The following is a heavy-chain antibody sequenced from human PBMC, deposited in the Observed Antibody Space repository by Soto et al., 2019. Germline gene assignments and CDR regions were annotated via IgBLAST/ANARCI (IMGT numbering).Heavy chain of an antibody. CDR2: VFSSVSA. J-gene: IGHJ4*02. Sequence: PSETLTLTCIVSDVSVTSYTWSGVRQPADKGLEWIGRVFSSVSATYSPSLKSRVRISMDAPENRISLNRDSVTAADAGVYYCTRDGTTIGDTRGPGTLVTVSP. CDR1: DVSVTSYT. CDR3: TRDGTTIGDT. D-gene: IGHD1-1*01. V-gene: IGHV4-4*07.